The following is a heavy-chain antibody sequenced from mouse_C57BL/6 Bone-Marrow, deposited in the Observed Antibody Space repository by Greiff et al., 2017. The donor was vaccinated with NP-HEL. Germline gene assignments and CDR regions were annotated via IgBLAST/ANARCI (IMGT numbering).Heavy chain of an antibody. Sequence: VQLQQSGAELVRPGASVKLSCTASGFNITDDYMHWVKQRPEQGLEWIGWIDPGNGDIEYASKFQGKATITADKSSNTAYLKLSSLTSEDTAVYCCTNVMACWGQGTTLTVSS. D-gene: IGHD2-3*01. J-gene: IGHJ2*01. CDR3: TNVMAC. CDR1: GFNITDDY. V-gene: IGHV14-4*01. CDR2: IDPGNGDI.